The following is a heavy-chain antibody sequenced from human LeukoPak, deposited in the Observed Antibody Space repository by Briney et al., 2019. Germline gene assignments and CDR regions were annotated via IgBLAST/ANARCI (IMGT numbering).Heavy chain of an antibody. V-gene: IGHV3-23*01. D-gene: IGHD6-13*01. CDR3: AKDQKSISATGYDY. J-gene: IGHJ4*02. CDR2: ISGSGGST. CDR1: GFTFGNYA. Sequence: GGSLTLSCAASGFTFGNYAMSWVRQGAGKGLEWVSTISGSGGSTYYADSVEGRFTISRDNSKNTLFLQMNSLRADDTAVYFCAKDQKSISATGYDYWGQGTLVTVSS.